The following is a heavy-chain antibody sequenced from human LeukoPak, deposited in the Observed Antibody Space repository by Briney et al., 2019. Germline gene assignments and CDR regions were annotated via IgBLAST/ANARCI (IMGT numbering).Heavy chain of an antibody. J-gene: IGHJ4*02. CDR1: GFTFSSYG. D-gene: IGHD1-1*01. CDR3: ARVALWNDPKDY. CDR2: ISYDGSNK. Sequence: HPGRSLRLSCAASGFTFSSYGMHWVRQAPGKGLEWVAVISYDGSNKYYADSVKGRFTISRDNSKNTLYLQMNSLRAEDTAVYYCARVALWNDPKDYWGQGTLVTVSS. V-gene: IGHV3-30*03.